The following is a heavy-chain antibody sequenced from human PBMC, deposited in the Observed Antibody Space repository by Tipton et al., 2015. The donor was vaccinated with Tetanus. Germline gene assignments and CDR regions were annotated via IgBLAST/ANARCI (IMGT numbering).Heavy chain of an antibody. Sequence: TLSLTCTVSGGSISSINYYWGWIRQPSGKGLEWIGSIYNTGNAYYNPALPSRVTMSVDTSKIQFSLRRRSVTAADTAVYYCARAEYSSGWFSTDRDYYYGMDVWGQGTTVTVSS. CDR3: ARAEYSSGWFSTDRDYYYGMDV. V-gene: IGHV4-39*01. CDR1: GGSISSINYY. CDR2: IYNTGNA. J-gene: IGHJ6*02. D-gene: IGHD6-19*01.